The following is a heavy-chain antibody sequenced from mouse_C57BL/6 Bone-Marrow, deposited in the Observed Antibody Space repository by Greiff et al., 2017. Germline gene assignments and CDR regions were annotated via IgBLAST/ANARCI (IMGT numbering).Heavy chain of an antibody. D-gene: IGHD2-2*01. V-gene: IGHV5-4*01. CDR1: GFTFSSYA. CDR3: ARGGYGYDPYAMYY. J-gene: IGHJ4*01. CDR2: ISDGGSYT. Sequence: EVQRVESGGGLVKPGGSLTLSCAASGFTFSSYAMSWVRQTPEKRLEWVATISDGGSYTYYPDNVKGRFTISRDNAKNDLYLQMSHLKYEDTAVYYCARGGYGYDPYAMYYWGQGTSVTVSA.